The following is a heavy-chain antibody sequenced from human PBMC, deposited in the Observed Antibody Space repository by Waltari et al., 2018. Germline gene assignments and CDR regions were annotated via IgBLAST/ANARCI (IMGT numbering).Heavy chain of an antibody. V-gene: IGHV3-33*01. Sequence: QVQLVESGGGVVQPGRSLRLSCAASGFTFSSYGMHWVRQAPGKGLEWVAVLWYDGRNKYYAESVKGRFTISRDNSKNTLYLQMNSLRAEDTSVYYCARVGSARIAVAVFGMDVWGQGTTVTVSS. CDR3: ARVGSARIAVAVFGMDV. CDR1: GFTFSSYG. CDR2: LWYDGRNK. D-gene: IGHD6-19*01. J-gene: IGHJ6*02.